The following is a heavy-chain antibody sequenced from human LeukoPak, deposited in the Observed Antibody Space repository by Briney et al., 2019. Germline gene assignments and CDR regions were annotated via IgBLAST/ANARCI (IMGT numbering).Heavy chain of an antibody. D-gene: IGHD1-1*01. Sequence: SQTLSLTCAISGASVSGIASWNWIRQSPSRGLEWLGRTYYRSKWYSEYATSVKSRISINADTSKNQFFLRLSSLIPEDTAVYYCARDPDSGNEWGPFDPWGQGTLVTVSS. CDR1: GASVSGIAS. J-gene: IGHJ5*02. CDR3: ARDPDSGNEWGPFDP. CDR2: TYYRSKWYS. V-gene: IGHV6-1*01.